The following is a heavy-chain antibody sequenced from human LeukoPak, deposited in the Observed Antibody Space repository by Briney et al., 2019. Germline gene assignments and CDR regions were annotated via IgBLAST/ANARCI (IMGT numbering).Heavy chain of an antibody. J-gene: IGHJ4*02. CDR3: ALGTYSGYEWDY. Sequence: PGGSLRLSCAASGFTFNTYWMHWVRQAPGKGLVGVSYISNSGSRITYADSVKGRFTISRDNAKNTLYLQMSSLRAEDTAVYYCALGTYSGYEWDYWGQGTLVTVSS. CDR2: ISNSGSRI. D-gene: IGHD5-12*01. CDR1: GFTFNTYW. V-gene: IGHV3-74*01.